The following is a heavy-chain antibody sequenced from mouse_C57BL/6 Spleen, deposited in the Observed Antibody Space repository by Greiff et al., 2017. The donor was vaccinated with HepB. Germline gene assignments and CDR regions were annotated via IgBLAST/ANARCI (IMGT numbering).Heavy chain of an antibody. V-gene: IGHV5-17*01. Sequence: EVKVVESGGGLVKPGGSLKLSCAASGFTFSDYGMHWVRQAPEKGLEWVAYISSGSSTIYYADTVKGRFTISRDNAKNTLFLQMTSLRSEDTAMYYCARRAYDAMDYWGQGTSVTVSS. J-gene: IGHJ4*01. CDR3: ARRAYDAMDY. CDR2: ISSGSSTI. CDR1: GFTFSDYG. D-gene: IGHD6-5*01.